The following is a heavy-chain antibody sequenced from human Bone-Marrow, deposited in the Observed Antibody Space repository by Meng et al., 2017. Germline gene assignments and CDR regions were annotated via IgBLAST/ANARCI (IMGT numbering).Heavy chain of an antibody. CDR3: ATGAAAADH. CDR1: GFSFTDAW. Sequence: GRVVESGGGVVRPGGSLRLSCVASGFSFTDAWMSWVRQAPGKGLEWVGRIESNSDGGTTDYAAPVKGRFTISRDDSKNTLYLQMNSLIIEDTALYFCATGAAAADHWGQGTLVTVSS. V-gene: IGHV3-15*04. J-gene: IGHJ4*02. D-gene: IGHD6-13*01. CDR2: IESNSDGGTT.